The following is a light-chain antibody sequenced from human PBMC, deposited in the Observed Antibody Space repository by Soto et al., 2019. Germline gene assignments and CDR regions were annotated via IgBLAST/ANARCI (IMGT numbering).Light chain of an antibody. CDR2: RAS. CDR3: QQYSNWPPWT. V-gene: IGKV3-15*01. Sequence: EIVMTQSPATLAVSPGETATLSYRASQSLSGNLAWYQQKPGQAPRLLIFRASTRATGVPARFSGSGSGTEFTLTITRLQSEDFAVYYCQQYSNWPPWTFGPGTKVDIK. CDR1: QSLSGN. J-gene: IGKJ1*01.